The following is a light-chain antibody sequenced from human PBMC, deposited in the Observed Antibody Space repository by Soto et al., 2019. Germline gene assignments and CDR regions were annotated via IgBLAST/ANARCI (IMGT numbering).Light chain of an antibody. Sequence: QSVMTQPPSVSAAPGQKVTISCSGSSSNIGGNSVSWYQQLPGTAPKLFIYDDNKRPSGIPDRFSGSKSGTSATLGITGFQTGDEADYYCGSRDSSGSAYVFGTGTKLTVL. J-gene: IGLJ1*01. CDR3: GSRDSSGSAYV. CDR1: SSNIGGNS. V-gene: IGLV1-51*01. CDR2: DDN.